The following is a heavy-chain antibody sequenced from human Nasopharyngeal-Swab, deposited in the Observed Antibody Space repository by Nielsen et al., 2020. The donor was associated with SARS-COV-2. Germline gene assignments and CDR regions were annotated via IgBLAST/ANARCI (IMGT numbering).Heavy chain of an antibody. D-gene: IGHD3-22*01. Sequence: SETLSPTFPLSGGSISSGDYYWSWIRQPPGKGLEWILYIYFSGSTYYNPSLKSRVTISVDTSKNQFFLKLSSVTAADTAVYYCARERYYDSSGYWYYYYYYMDVWGKGTTVTVSS. CDR2: IYFSGST. CDR1: GGSISSGDYY. CDR3: ARERYYDSSGYWYYYYYYMDV. V-gene: IGHV4-30-4*01. J-gene: IGHJ6*03.